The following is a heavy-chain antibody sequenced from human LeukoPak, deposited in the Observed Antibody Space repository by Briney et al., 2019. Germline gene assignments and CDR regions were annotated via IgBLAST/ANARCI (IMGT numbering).Heavy chain of an antibody. V-gene: IGHV3-23*01. CDR1: GFTFRNYP. CDR3: AKFGQSNISSRQNWYFDL. Sequence: GGSLSLSCAASGFTFRNYPMTWFRQAPGKGRLWCSRISTADVRTFSAYSVKGRFTISRDTSKNILYLQMNSLRAEDTAVYYCAKFGQSNISSRQNWYFDLWGRGTLVTVSS. D-gene: IGHD2/OR15-2a*01. J-gene: IGHJ2*01. CDR2: ISTADVRT.